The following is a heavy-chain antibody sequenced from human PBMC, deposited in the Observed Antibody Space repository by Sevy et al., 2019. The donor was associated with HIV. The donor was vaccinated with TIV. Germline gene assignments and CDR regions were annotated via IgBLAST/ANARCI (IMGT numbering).Heavy chain of an antibody. D-gene: IGHD2-15*01. CDR3: ARGVSTPSQAPTEYYFDY. CDR2: IKQDGSEK. Sequence: GGSLRLSCAASGFTFSSYWMSWVRQAPGKGLEWVANIKQDGSEKYYVDSVKGRFTISRDNAKNSLYLQMNSLRAEDTAVYYCARGVSTPSQAPTEYYFDYWGQGTLVTVSS. V-gene: IGHV3-7*04. CDR1: GFTFSSYW. J-gene: IGHJ4*02.